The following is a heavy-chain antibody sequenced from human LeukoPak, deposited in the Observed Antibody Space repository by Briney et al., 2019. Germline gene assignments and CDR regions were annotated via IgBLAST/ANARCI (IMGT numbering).Heavy chain of an antibody. CDR2: IYYSGST. J-gene: IGHJ6*03. V-gene: IGHV4-59*12. D-gene: IGHD3-10*01. Sequence: SETLSLTCTVSGGSISSYYWSWIRQPPGKGLEWIGYIYYSGSTNYNPSLKSRVTISVDTSKNQFSLKLSSVTAADTAVYYCARGRGYYGSGNYYNYYYYYMDVWGKGTTVTISS. CDR1: GGSISSYY. CDR3: ARGRGYYGSGNYYNYYYYYMDV.